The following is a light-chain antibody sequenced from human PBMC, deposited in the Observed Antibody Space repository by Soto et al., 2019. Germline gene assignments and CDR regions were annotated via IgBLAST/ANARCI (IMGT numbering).Light chain of an antibody. CDR2: GDT. V-gene: IGLV1-40*01. Sequence: QSVLKQAPSVFGGPGQRVTISFTGGRSKIGADYDVHWYQQLPGTAPKLLIYGDTNRPSGVPDRFSGSRSGTSASLAITGLQAEDEADYYCQSYDSSLSGAVFGGGTKVTVL. J-gene: IGLJ2*01. CDR3: QSYDSSLSGAV. CDR1: RSKIGADYD.